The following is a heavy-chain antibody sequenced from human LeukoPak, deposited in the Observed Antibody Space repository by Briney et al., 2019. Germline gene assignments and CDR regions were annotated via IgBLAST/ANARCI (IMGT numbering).Heavy chain of an antibody. CDR1: GLNLNDFG. J-gene: IGHJ4*02. CDR3: AKVTTSAFGIVGATPAHY. D-gene: IGHD1-26*01. Sequence: GGSLRLSCTASGLNLNDFGMHWVRQPPGKGLEWVAFIRYDGSNKYYADSVKGRFTISRDNSKNTLYLQMNSLRAEDTAVYYCAKVTTSAFGIVGATPAHYWGQGTLVTVSS. CDR2: IRYDGSNK. V-gene: IGHV3-30*02.